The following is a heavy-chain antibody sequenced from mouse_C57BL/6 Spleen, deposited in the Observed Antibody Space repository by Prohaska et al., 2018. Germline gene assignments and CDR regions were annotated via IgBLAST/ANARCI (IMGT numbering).Heavy chain of an antibody. CDR3: MRYGSYWDFDV. Sequence: EVQLLETGGGLVQPGGSRGLSCEGSGFTFSGFWMSWVRQTPGKTMEWIGDINSDGSAINYGPSIKDRFTIFRDNDKSTLYLQMSNVRSEDTATYFCMRYGSYWDFDVGGTGTTVTVSS. V-gene: IGHV11-2*01. CDR1: GFTFSGFW. J-gene: IGHJ1*03. CDR2: INSDGSAI. D-gene: IGHD1-1*02.